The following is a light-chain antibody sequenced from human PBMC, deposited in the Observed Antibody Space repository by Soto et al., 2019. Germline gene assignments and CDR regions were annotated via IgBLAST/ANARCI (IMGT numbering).Light chain of an antibody. Sequence: QSVLTQPASVSGSPGQSITISCTGTSXDIGGYNLVSWYQQHPGKAPKLIIYEGGKRPSGISNRFSASKSANTASLTISGLQAEDEADYYCCSYAGFSSVVFGTGTRSPS. J-gene: IGLJ1*01. V-gene: IGLV2-23*03. CDR2: EGG. CDR3: CSYAGFSSVV. CDR1: SXDIGGYNL.